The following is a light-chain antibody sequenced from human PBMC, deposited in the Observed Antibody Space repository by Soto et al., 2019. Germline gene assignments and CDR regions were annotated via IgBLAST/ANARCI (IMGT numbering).Light chain of an antibody. CDR2: GAS. J-gene: IGKJ1*01. Sequence: EIVMTQSPSTFSVSPLERATLSCRASQSVSSNLAWYQQKPGQAPRLLIYGASTRATGIPARFSGSGSGTEFTLTISSLQSEDFAVYYCQQYSDWPRTFGQGTKVDIK. CDR3: QQYSDWPRT. V-gene: IGKV3-15*01. CDR1: QSVSSN.